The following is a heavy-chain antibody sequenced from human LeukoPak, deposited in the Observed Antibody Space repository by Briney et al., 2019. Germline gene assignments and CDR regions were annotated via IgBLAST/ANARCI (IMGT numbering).Heavy chain of an antibody. CDR1: GFTFDDYG. D-gene: IGHD3-10*02. CDR3: AELGITMIGGV. J-gene: IGHJ6*04. CDR2: INWNGGST. Sequence: PGGALRLSCAASGFTFDDYGMSWVRPAPGEGLGWVSGINWNGGSTGYADSVKGRFTISRDNAKNSLYLQMNSLRAEDTAVYYCAELGITMIGGVWGKGTTVTISS. V-gene: IGHV3-20*04.